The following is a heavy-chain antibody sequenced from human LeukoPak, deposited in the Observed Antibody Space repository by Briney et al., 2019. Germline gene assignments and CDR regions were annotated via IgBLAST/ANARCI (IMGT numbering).Heavy chain of an antibody. Sequence: GGSLRLSCAAPGFTLSRYDMHWVRQAPGKGLEWVAIISDDGSDKYYADSVKGRFTISRDNSKNTLYVQINSLGPEDTALYYCARDRGYCSGGSCYSAFDYWGQGTLVTVSS. CDR2: ISDDGSDK. CDR3: ARDRGYCSGGSCYSAFDY. V-gene: IGHV3-30*04. CDR1: GFTLSRYD. J-gene: IGHJ4*02. D-gene: IGHD2-15*01.